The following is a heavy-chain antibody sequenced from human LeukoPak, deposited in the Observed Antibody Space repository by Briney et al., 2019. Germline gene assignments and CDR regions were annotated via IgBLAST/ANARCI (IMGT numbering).Heavy chain of an antibody. CDR1: GYSISSGYY. V-gene: IGHV4-38-2*02. J-gene: IGHJ5*02. CDR2: MYHFTDNT. D-gene: IGHD4-17*01. CDR3: ARTYGDYSYNCFDP. Sequence: SETLSLTCSVSGYSISSGYYWGWIRQPPGKGLEWIASMYHFTDNTYYNASLKSRVTISIDTSKNHLSLKLSSVTAADTAVYFCARTYGDYSYNCFDPWGQGTLVTVSS.